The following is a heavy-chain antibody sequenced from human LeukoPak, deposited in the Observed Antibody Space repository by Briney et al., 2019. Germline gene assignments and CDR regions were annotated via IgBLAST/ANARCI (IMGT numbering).Heavy chain of an antibody. V-gene: IGHV3-30*02. D-gene: IGHD6-13*01. Sequence: GGSLRLSCAASGFTFSNYGMQWVRQAPGKGLEWVALIRYDGSNKYYADSVKGRFTISRDNSKNTLYLQMNSLRAEDTALYYCAKDTYSSLYYYMDVWGKGTTVTVSS. CDR2: IRYDGSNK. J-gene: IGHJ6*03. CDR3: AKDTYSSLYYYMDV. CDR1: GFTFSNYG.